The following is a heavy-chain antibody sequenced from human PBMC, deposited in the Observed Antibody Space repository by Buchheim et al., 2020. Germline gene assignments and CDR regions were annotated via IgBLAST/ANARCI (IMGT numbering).Heavy chain of an antibody. CDR1: GFSFSSHD. D-gene: IGHD6-13*01. J-gene: IGHJ2*01. Sequence: EVQLVESGGGLVQPGGSLRLSCAASGFSFSSHDMHWVRQGPGKGLEWVSGLVHNSATYYTDSVKGRFTISRDNARNSLYLQMDSLRVEDTAIYFCAKEIAEPGHWYFDLWGRGT. CDR2: LVHNSAT. V-gene: IGHV3-13*04. CDR3: AKEIAEPGHWYFDL.